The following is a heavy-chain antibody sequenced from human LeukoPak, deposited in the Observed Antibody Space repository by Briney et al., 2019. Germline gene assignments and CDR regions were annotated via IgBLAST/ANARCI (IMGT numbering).Heavy chain of an antibody. CDR2: IYYSGST. D-gene: IGHD3-16*02. J-gene: IGHJ4*02. CDR3: ARHNYDYVWRSYRYNYFDY. Sequence: SETLSLTCTVSGGSISSYYWSWIRQPPGKGLEWIGYIYYSGSTNYNPSLKSRVTISVDTSKNQFSLKLSSVTAADTAVYYCARHNYDYVWRSYRYNYFDYWGQGTLVTVSS. CDR1: GGSISSYY. V-gene: IGHV4-59*08.